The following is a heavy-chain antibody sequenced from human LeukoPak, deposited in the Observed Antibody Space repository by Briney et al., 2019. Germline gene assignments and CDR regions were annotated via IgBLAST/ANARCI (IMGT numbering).Heavy chain of an antibody. V-gene: IGHV3-21*01. Sequence: PGGSLRLSCAASGFTFSSYSMNWVRQAPGKGLEWVSSISSSSSYIYYADSVKGRFTISRDNAKNSLYLQMNSLRAEDTAVYYCARAAAAGYYYYYVDVWGKGTTVTVSS. CDR1: GFTFSSYS. J-gene: IGHJ6*03. CDR3: ARAAAAGYYYYYVDV. D-gene: IGHD6-13*01. CDR2: ISSSSSYI.